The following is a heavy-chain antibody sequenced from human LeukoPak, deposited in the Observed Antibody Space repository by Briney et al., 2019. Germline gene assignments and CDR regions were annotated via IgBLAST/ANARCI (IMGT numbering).Heavy chain of an antibody. J-gene: IGHJ5*02. CDR1: GGSIRSYY. Sequence: SETLSLICTVPGGSIRSYYWSWIRQPRGKGLEWIGYISYSGSTNYNPSLKSRVTIPVDTSKNQFSLKLSSVTAADTAVYYCARVVVRNWFDPWGQGTLVTVSS. CDR3: ARVVVRNWFDP. D-gene: IGHD6-6*01. CDR2: ISYSGST. V-gene: IGHV4-59*01.